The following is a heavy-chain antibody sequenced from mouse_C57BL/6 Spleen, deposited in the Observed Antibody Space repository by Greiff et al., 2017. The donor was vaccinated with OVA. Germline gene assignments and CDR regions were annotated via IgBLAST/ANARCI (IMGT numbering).Heavy chain of an antibody. CDR2: IDPSDSET. V-gene: IGHV1-52*01. CDR1: GYTFTSYW. CDR3: ARGRGDWYFDV. J-gene: IGHJ1*03. Sequence: VQLQQPGAELVRPGSSVKLSCKASGYTFTSYWMHWVKQRPIQGLKWIGNIDPSDSETHYNQKFKDKATLTVDKSSSTAYMQLSSLTSEDSAVYYCARGRGDWYFDVWGTGTTVTVSS.